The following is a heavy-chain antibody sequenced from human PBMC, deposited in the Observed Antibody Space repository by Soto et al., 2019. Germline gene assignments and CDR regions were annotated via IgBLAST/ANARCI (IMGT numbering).Heavy chain of an antibody. CDR2: INGDGTDT. CDR3: AREVGRGSGSYYLDY. J-gene: IGHJ4*02. V-gene: IGHV3-74*03. D-gene: IGHD3-16*01. CDR1: GFTFSMYW. Sequence: EVQLVESGGGLVQPGGSLRLSCAASGFTFSMYWMHWVRQAPGKGLLWVSRINGDGTDTTYADSVKGRFTISRDNAKNTVYLQMNGLRAEDTAAYYCAREVGRGSGSYYLDYWGQETLVTVSS.